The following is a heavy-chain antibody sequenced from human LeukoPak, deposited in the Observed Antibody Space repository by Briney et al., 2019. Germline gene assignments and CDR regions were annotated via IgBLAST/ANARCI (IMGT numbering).Heavy chain of an antibody. CDR2: SGST. CDR3: ARDSGYCTDGICLTIIDY. V-gene: IGHV4-38-2*02. D-gene: IGHD2-8*01. CDR1: GYSISSGYY. J-gene: IGHJ4*02. Sequence: SETLSLTCTVSGYSISSGYYWGWIRQPPGKGLEWIGSGSTYYNPSLKSRVTISVDTSKNQFSLNLSSVTAADTAVYYCARDSGYCTDGICLTIIDYWGQGAVVTVSS.